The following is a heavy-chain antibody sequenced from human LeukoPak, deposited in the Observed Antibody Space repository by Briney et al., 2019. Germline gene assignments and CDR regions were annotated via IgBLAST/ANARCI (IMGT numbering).Heavy chain of an antibody. D-gene: IGHD3-10*01. J-gene: IGHJ5*02. Sequence: SETLSLTCSVSGGSISNYYWNWIRQPPGKGLEWIGHIYNGGRTNYNPSLKSRVTISVDTSKNQFSLKLSSVTAADTAVYYCAKDGSWDYLNWFDPWGQGTLVTVSS. CDR2: IYNGGRT. CDR1: GGSISNYY. CDR3: AKDGSWDYLNWFDP. V-gene: IGHV4-59*01.